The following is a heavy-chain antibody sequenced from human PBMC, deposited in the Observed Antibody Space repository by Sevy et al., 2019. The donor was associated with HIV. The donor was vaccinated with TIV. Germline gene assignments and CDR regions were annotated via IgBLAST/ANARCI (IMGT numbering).Heavy chain of an antibody. D-gene: IGHD6-13*01. CDR3: ARVPRSSWCYYAMDV. J-gene: IGHJ6*02. Sequence: GGSLRLSCAASGFTFSSYSMNWVRQAPGKGLEWVSSISSSSSYIYYADSVKGRFTISRDNAKNSLYLQMNSLRAEDTAVYYCARVPRSSWCYYAMDVWGQGTTVTVSS. CDR1: GFTFSSYS. CDR2: ISSSSSYI. V-gene: IGHV3-21*01.